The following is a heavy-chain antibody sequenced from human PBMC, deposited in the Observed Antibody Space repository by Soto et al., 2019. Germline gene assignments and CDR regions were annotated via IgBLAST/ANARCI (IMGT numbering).Heavy chain of an antibody. Sequence: QVQLVESGGGVVQPGRSLRLSCAASAFSFSTYDMHWVRQAPGKGLEWVSAIWYDGTYKYYADSVKGRFTISRDNSKNTLYLQMNSLRAEDTAVYYCARRVDPRAFDIWGPGTMVTVSS. V-gene: IGHV3-33*01. CDR2: IWYDGTYK. CDR1: AFSFSTYD. CDR3: ARRVDPRAFDI. J-gene: IGHJ3*02. D-gene: IGHD5-12*01.